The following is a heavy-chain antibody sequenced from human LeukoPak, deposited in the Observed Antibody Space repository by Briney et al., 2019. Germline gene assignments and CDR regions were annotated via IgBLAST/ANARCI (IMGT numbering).Heavy chain of an antibody. CDR2: ISGSGGST. V-gene: IGHV3-23*01. D-gene: IGHD3-10*01. CDR3: AKDGERFPRVFDY. CDR1: GFTFSSYA. J-gene: IGHJ4*02. Sequence: GGSLRPSCAASGFTFSSYAMSWVRQAPGKGLEWVSAISGSGGSTYYADSVKGRFTISRDNSKNTLYLQMNSLRAEDTAVYYCAKDGERFPRVFDYWGQGTLVTVSS.